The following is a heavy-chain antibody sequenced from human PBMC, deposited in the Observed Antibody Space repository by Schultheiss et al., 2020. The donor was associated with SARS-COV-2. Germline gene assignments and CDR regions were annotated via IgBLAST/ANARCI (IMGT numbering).Heavy chain of an antibody. Sequence: GGSLRLSCAASGFTFSSYGMHWVRQAPGKGLEWVAVIWYDGSNKYYADSVKGRFTISRDNAKNSLYLQMNSLRAEDTAVYYCARPRTKGQWLGSFDYWGQGTLVTVSS. CDR2: IWYDGSNK. D-gene: IGHD6-19*01. CDR1: GFTFSSYG. J-gene: IGHJ4*02. CDR3: ARPRTKGQWLGSFDY. V-gene: IGHV3-33*01.